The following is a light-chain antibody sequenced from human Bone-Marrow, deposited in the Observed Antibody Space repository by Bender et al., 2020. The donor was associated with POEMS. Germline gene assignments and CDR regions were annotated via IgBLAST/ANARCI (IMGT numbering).Light chain of an antibody. CDR3: QTWGAATWV. CDR1: SGHSSYA. J-gene: IGLJ3*02. V-gene: IGLV4-69*01. Sequence: QLVLTQSPSASASLGASVKLTCTLSSGHSSYAIAWHQQQPEKGPRYLMKLNSDGSHSKGDGIPDRFSGSSSGAERYLIISSLQSEDEADYYCQTWGAATWVFGGGTKLTVL. CDR2: LNSDGSH.